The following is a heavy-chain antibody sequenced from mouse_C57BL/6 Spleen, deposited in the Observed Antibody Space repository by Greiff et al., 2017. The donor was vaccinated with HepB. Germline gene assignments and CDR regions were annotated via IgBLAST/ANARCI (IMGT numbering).Heavy chain of an antibody. Sequence: VQLQQSGAELVRPGASVKLSCTASGFNIKDDYMHWVKQRPEQGLEWIGWIDPENGDTEYASKFQGKATITADTSSNTAYLQLSSLTSEDTAVYYCTTDTTVVAGDYWGQSTTLTVSS. D-gene: IGHD1-1*01. CDR3: TTDTTVVAGDY. J-gene: IGHJ2*01. CDR2: IDPENGDT. CDR1: GFNIKDDY. V-gene: IGHV14-4*01.